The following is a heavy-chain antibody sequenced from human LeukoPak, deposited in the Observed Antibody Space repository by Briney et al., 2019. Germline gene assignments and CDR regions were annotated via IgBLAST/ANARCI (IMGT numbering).Heavy chain of an antibody. V-gene: IGHV3-23*01. Sequence: GGSLRLSCVASGFTFSSYAMSWVRQAPGKGLEWVSAISGSGGTTFYADSVKGRFTISRDNSKNTLYLQMNSLRAEDTAVYYCAKGRSGSPGRYFDYWGQGTLVTVSS. CDR2: ISGSGGTT. J-gene: IGHJ4*02. D-gene: IGHD1-26*01. CDR3: AKGRSGSPGRYFDY. CDR1: GFTFSSYA.